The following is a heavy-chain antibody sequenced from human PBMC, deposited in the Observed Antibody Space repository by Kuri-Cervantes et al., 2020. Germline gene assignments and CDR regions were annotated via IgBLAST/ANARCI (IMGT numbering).Heavy chain of an antibody. V-gene: IGHV1-3*01. CDR3: ASYSFYGYGMDV. J-gene: IGHJ6*02. D-gene: IGHD2-21*01. CDR2: INAGNGST. CDR1: GSTFSSYA. Sequence: ASVKVSCKASGSTFSSYAISWVRQAPGQRLEWMGWINAGNGSTKYSQKFQGRVTITRDTSASTAYMELSSLRSEDTAVYYCASYSFYGYGMDVWGQGTTVTVSS.